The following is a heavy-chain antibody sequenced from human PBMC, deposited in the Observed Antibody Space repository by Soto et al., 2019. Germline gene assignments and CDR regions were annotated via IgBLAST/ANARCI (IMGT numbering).Heavy chain of an antibody. CDR2: IIPILGIA. D-gene: IGHD3-10*01. CDR3: ARDHGSGRDSRRYYFDY. CDR1: GGTFSSYT. V-gene: IGHV1-69*08. Sequence: QVQLVQSGAEVKKPGSSVKVSCKASGGTFSSYTISWVRQAPGQGLEWMGRIIPILGIANYAQKFQGRVTITADKPTSTAYMELSSLRSEDTAVYYCARDHGSGRDSRRYYFDYWGQGTLVTVSS. J-gene: IGHJ4*02.